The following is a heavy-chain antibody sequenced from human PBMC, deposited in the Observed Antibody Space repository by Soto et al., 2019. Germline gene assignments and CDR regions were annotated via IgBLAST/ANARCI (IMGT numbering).Heavy chain of an antibody. CDR1: EFTSSNFG. Sequence: QVQLVESGGGVVQPGRSLRLSCAASEFTSSNFGMHWVRQAPGKGLEWVAVIYYDGSNEYYADSVKGRFTISRDNSKNTLYLQMNSLRAEDTAVYYCARVDVVVAADAFDIWGQGTMVTVSS. J-gene: IGHJ3*02. D-gene: IGHD2-15*01. V-gene: IGHV3-33*01. CDR2: IYYDGSNE. CDR3: ARVDVVVAADAFDI.